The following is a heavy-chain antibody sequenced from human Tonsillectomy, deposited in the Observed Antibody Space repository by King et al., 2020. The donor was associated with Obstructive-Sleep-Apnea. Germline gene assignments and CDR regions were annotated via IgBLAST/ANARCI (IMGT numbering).Heavy chain of an antibody. D-gene: IGHD2-15*01. CDR2: ISYDGSNK. Sequence: VQLVESGGGVVQPGRSLRLSCAASGFTFSSYAMHWVRQAPGKGLEWVAVISYDGSNKHYADSVKGRFTISRDNSKNTLYLQMNSLRAEDTAVYYCARAETFLYSVDHWGQGTLVTVSS. J-gene: IGHJ4*02. CDR3: ARAETFLYSVDH. V-gene: IGHV3-30*04. CDR1: GFTFSSYA.